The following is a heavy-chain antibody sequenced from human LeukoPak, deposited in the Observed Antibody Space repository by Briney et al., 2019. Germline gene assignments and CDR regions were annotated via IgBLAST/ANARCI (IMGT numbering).Heavy chain of an antibody. D-gene: IGHD1-26*01. V-gene: IGHV1-18*01. CDR2: ISTYIGNT. CDR1: VYTFTSYG. CDR3: ARVVFEVGFQFDY. J-gene: IGHJ4*02. Sequence: GASVKVSCKASVYTFTSYGINWVRQAPGQGLEWMGWISTYIGNTNYAQKLQGRVTMTTDTSTSTAYMELRNLRSDDTAVYYCARVVFEVGFQFDYWDQGTLVTVSS.